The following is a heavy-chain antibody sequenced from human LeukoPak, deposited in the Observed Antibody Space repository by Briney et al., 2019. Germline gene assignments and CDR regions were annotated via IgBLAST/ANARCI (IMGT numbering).Heavy chain of an antibody. Sequence: SETLSLTCTVSGGSISSYYWSWIRQPAGKGLEWIGRIYTSGSTNYNPSLKSRVTISVDTSKNQFSLKLSSVTAADTAVYYCARDRSYYDILTGYFPFDYWGQGTLVTVSS. V-gene: IGHV4-4*07. CDR1: GGSISSYY. J-gene: IGHJ4*02. CDR3: ARDRSYYDILTGYFPFDY. CDR2: IYTSGST. D-gene: IGHD3-9*01.